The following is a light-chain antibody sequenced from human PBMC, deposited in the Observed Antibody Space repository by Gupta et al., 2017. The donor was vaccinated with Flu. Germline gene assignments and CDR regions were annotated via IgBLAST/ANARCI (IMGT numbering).Light chain of an antibody. CDR2: GAS. J-gene: IGKJ1*01. Sequence: ELVMTQSPATLSFSPGERATLSCRASQSVSSSLAWYQQKPGQAPRLLIYGASTRATGIPARFSGSGSGTEFTLTINSLQSEDFAVYYCQQYDTWPPWTFGQGTKVEIK. V-gene: IGKV3-15*01. CDR3: QQYDTWPPWT. CDR1: QSVSSS.